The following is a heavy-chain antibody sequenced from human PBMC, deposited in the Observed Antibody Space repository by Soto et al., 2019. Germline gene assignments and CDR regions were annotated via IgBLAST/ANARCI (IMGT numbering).Heavy chain of an antibody. D-gene: IGHD6-19*01. CDR1: GFTFSSYW. J-gene: IGHJ4*01. Sequence: PGGSLRLSCAASGFTFSSYWMSWVRQAPGKGLEWVANIKQDGSEKYYVDSVKGRFTISRDNAKNSLYLQMNSLRAEDTAVYYCARVLSRAVAGNNLRPHDYWGQGTLVTVSS. CDR3: ARVLSRAVAGNNLRPHDY. V-gene: IGHV3-7*01. CDR2: IKQDGSEK.